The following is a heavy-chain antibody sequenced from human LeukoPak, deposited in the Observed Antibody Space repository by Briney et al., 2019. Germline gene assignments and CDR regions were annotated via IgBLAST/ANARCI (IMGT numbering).Heavy chain of an antibody. CDR1: GDSISSDY. V-gene: IGHV4-59*01. CDR2: IYYTGST. J-gene: IGHJ4*02. CDR3: ARINTAYDRSFDY. Sequence: SETLSLTCAVSGDSISSDYWSWIRQPPGKGLEWIGYIYYTGSTNYNPSLKSRVTISVDTSKNQFSLKLSSVTAADTAVYYCARINTAYDRSFDYWGQGTLVTVSS. D-gene: IGHD5-12*01.